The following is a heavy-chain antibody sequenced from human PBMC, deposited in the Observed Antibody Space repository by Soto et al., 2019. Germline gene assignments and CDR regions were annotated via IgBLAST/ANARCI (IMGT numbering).Heavy chain of an antibody. Sequence: SETLSLTCAVYGGSFSGYYWSWIRQPPGKGLEWIGEINHSGSTNYNPSLKSRVTISVDTSKNQFSLKLSSVTAADTAVYYCAIGWLLNSGYAEYYFDYWGQGTLVTVSS. CDR1: GGSFSGYY. J-gene: IGHJ4*02. D-gene: IGHD5-12*01. CDR2: INHSGST. V-gene: IGHV4-34*01. CDR3: AIGWLLNSGYAEYYFDY.